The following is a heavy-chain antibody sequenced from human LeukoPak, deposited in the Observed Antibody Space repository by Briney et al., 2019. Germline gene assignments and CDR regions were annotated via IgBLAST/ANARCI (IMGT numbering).Heavy chain of an antibody. D-gene: IGHD3-22*01. J-gene: IGHJ6*02. CDR3: ARDLGDSSGYYYYYYGMDV. Sequence: SETLSLTCTVSGGSISSYYWSWIRQPPGKGLEWTGYIYYSGSTNYNPSLKSRVTISVDTSKNQFSLKLSSVTAADTAVYYCARDLGDSSGYYYYYYGMDVWGQGTTVTVSS. V-gene: IGHV4-59*01. CDR2: IYYSGST. CDR1: GGSISSYY.